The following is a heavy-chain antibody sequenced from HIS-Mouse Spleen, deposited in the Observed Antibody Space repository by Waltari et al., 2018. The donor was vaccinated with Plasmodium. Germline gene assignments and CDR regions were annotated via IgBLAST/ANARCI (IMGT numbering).Heavy chain of an antibody. D-gene: IGHD6-6*01. V-gene: IGHV3-49*03. CDR2: IRSKGYGGTT. CDR1: GFTFGDYA. Sequence: EVQLVESGGGLVQQGRSLRLSCTASGFTFGDYAMSWFRKAPGKGLVWVGFIRSKGYGGTTEYAASVKGRFTISRDDSKSIAYLQMNSLKTEDTAVYYCTRGVAARQEDWFDPWGQGTLVTVSS. CDR3: TRGVAARQEDWFDP. J-gene: IGHJ5*02.